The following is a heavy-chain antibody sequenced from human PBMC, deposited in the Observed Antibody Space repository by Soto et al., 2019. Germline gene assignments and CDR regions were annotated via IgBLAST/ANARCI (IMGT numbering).Heavy chain of an antibody. CDR3: ARGGGNGMAV. CDR2: TSYRSKWDH. CDR1: GDSVSSNSAA. D-gene: IGHD3-3*01. J-gene: IGHJ6*02. Sequence: PAQTLSLTCAISGDSVSSNSAAWNWIRQSPSRGLEWLGRTSYRSKWDHDYAVSVKSRININADTSKNQFALQLNSVTPEDTAVYYCARGGGNGMAVWGQGTTVIVSS. V-gene: IGHV6-1*01.